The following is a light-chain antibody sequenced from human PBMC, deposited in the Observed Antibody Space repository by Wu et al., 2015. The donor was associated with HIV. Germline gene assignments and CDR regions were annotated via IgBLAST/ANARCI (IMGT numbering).Light chain of an antibody. CDR2: GAS. V-gene: IGKV3-15*01. Sequence: EIVMTQSPATLSVSPGERATLSCRASLSVSNNLAWYQQIPGQPPRLLIYGASTRATGVPARFSGSGSGTEFTLTISSLQSEDFAIHFCQQYNNWPPTFGPGTKVDIK. CDR3: QQYNNWPPT. J-gene: IGKJ3*01. CDR1: LSVSNN.